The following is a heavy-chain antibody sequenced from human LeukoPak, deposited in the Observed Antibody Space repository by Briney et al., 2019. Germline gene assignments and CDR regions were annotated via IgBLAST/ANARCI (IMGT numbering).Heavy chain of an antibody. CDR3: ARGGAAAGMRTKNY. D-gene: IGHD6-13*01. Sequence: ASVKVSCKASGYSFTGYYMHWVRQAPGQGLEWMGWINPNSGGTNYAQKFQGRVTMTRDTSISTAYMELSRLRSDDTAVYYCARGGAAAGMRTKNYWGQGTLVTVSS. CDR2: INPNSGGT. V-gene: IGHV1-2*02. CDR1: GYSFTGYY. J-gene: IGHJ4*02.